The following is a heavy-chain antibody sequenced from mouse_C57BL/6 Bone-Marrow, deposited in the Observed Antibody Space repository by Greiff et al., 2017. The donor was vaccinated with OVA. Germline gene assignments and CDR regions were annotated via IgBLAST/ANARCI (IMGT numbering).Heavy chain of an antibody. J-gene: IGHJ2*01. CDR2: IDPTNDYT. V-gene: IGHV1-4*01. Sequence: VQLQESGAELARPGASVKMSCKASGYTFTSYTIHWVKQRPGQGLEWIGYIDPTNDYTNYNQKFKGKATWTADKSSSTAYMQLSSLTSEDSAVYYCTRGYYFDYWGQGTTLTVSS. CDR3: TRGYYFDY. CDR1: GYTFTSYT.